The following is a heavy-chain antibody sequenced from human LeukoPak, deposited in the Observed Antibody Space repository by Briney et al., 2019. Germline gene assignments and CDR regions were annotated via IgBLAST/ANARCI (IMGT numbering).Heavy chain of an antibody. Sequence: GRSLRLSFAASGFTFDDYAMHWVRQAPGKGLEWVSGISWNSGSIGYADSVKGRFTISRDNSKNTLYLQMNSLRAEDTAVYYCARVDPWLADAFDIWGQGTMVTVSS. D-gene: IGHD6-19*01. V-gene: IGHV3-9*01. CDR3: ARVDPWLADAFDI. CDR1: GFTFDDYA. CDR2: ISWNSGSI. J-gene: IGHJ3*02.